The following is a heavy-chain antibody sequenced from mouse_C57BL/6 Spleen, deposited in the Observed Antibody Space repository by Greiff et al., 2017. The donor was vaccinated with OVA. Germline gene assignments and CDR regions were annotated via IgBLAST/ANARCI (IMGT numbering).Heavy chain of an antibody. V-gene: IGHV1-9*01. CDR1: GYTFTGYW. CDR3: AREMNGHLFAY. J-gene: IGHJ3*01. D-gene: IGHD1-1*02. CDR2: ILPGSGST. Sequence: VQLVESGAELMKPGASVKLSCKATGYTFTGYWIEWVKQRPGHGLEWIGEILPGSGSTNYTEKFKGKATFTADTSPIPAYMQRSSLTTEDSAIYSSAREMNGHLFAYWGQGTLVTVSA.